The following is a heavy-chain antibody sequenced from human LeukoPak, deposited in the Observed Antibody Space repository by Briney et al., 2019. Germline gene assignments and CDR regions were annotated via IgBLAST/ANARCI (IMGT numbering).Heavy chain of an antibody. J-gene: IGHJ5*02. Sequence: SETLSLTCTVSGGSISSGSYYWSWIRQPAGKGLEWIGRIYTSGSTNYNPSLKSRVTISVDTSNNQFSLKLSSVTAADTAVYYCARSGTYYNNWFDPWGQGTLVTVSS. CDR1: GGSISSGSYY. D-gene: IGHD3-10*01. V-gene: IGHV4-61*02. CDR2: IYTSGST. CDR3: ARSGTYYNNWFDP.